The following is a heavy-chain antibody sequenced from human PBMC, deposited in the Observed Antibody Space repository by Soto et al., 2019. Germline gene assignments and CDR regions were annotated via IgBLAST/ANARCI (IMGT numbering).Heavy chain of an antibody. Sequence: GESLKISCKGSGYNFANYWIGWVHQMPGKGLEWMGIIYPGDSDTRYSPSFQGQVTISADKSVSIAYLQWSSLKASDTAIYYCAVYCSSTTCYSSGMDVWGQGTTVTVS. CDR2: IYPGDSDT. J-gene: IGHJ6*02. D-gene: IGHD2-2*01. V-gene: IGHV5-51*07. CDR3: AVYCSSTTCYSSGMDV. CDR1: GYNFANYW.